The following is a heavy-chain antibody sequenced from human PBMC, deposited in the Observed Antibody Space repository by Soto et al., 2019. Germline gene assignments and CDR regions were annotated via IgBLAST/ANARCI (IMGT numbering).Heavy chain of an antibody. V-gene: IGHV1-69*02. CDR2: IIPILGIA. Sequence: QVQLVQSGAEVKKPGSSVKVSCKASGGTFSSYTISWVRQAPGQGLEWMGRIIPILGIANYAQKFQGRVTITADKSTSTDYRELSSLRSEDTAEYYGARARYCSGGSCYFDYWGQGTLVTVSS. CDR3: ARARYCSGGSCYFDY. J-gene: IGHJ4*02. D-gene: IGHD2-15*01. CDR1: GGTFSSYT.